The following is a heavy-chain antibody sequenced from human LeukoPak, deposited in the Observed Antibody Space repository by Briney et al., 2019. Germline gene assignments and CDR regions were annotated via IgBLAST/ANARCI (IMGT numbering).Heavy chain of an antibody. J-gene: IGHJ4*02. V-gene: IGHV3-73*01. CDR3: TRAVTAIDY. CDR1: GFTFSGSA. CDR2: IGSKANSYAT. Sequence: GGSLRLSCAASGFTFSGSAMHWVRQASGKGLEWVGRIGSKANSYATAYAASVKGRFTISRDDSKNTAYLQMNSLKTEDTAVYYCTRAVTAIDYWGQGTLVTVSS. D-gene: IGHD2-21*02.